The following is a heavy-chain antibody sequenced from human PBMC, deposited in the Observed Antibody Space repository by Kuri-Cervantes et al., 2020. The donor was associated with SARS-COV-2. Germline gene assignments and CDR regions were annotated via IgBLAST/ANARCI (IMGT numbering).Heavy chain of an antibody. CDR3: ARALWFGGLLGGYFDY. CDR1: GGSFSGYY. Sequence: GSLRLSCAVYGGSFSGYYWSWIRQPPGKGLEWIGEINHSGSTNYNPSLESRVTISVDASKNQFSLKLSSVTPEDTAVYYCARALWFGGLLGGYFDYWGQGTLVTVSS. CDR2: INHSGST. V-gene: IGHV4-34*01. J-gene: IGHJ4*02. D-gene: IGHD3-10*01.